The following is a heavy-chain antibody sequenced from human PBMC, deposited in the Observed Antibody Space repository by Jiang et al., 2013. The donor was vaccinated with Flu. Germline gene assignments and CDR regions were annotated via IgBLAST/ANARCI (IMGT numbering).Heavy chain of an antibody. J-gene: IGHJ6*02. Sequence: PGLVKPSQTLSLTCTVSGGSISSGNYYWSWIRQPAGKGLEWIGRIYTSGSTNYNPSLKSRVTISIDTSRSQFSLKLSSVTAADTAVYYCARDNYYDDSGYYGLYYCYGMDVWGQGTTVTVSS. D-gene: IGHD3-22*01. CDR1: GGSISSGNYY. CDR3: ARDNYYDDSGYYGLYYCYGMDV. CDR2: IYTSGST. V-gene: IGHV4-61*02.